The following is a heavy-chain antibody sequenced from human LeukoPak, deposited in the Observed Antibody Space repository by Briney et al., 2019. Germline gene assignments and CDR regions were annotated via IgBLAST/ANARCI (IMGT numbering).Heavy chain of an antibody. CDR1: GGTFSSSA. D-gene: IGHD5-18*01. V-gene: IGHV1-69*04. Sequence: ASVKVSCKTSGGTFSSSAITWVRQAPGQGLEWMGRIIPVLNITTYAQKFQGRVTITADTSSSTVYMELSSLRSEETAVYYCTKDQGLTAPPPYGLDVWGQGSTVIVFS. CDR3: TKDQGLTAPPPYGLDV. CDR2: IIPVLNIT. J-gene: IGHJ6*02.